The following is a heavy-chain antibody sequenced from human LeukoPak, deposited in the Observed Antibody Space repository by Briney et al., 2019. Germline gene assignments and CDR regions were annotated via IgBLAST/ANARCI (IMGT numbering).Heavy chain of an antibody. J-gene: IGHJ4*02. CDR3: ARGGSQVAMSHGLGY. V-gene: IGHV4-30-4*01. D-gene: IGHD5-12*01. CDR1: GGSISSGDYY. Sequence: SETLSLTCTVSGGSISSGDYYGSWIRQPPGKGRGWIGYIYYSGSTYYNPSLKSRVTISVDTSKNQFSLKLSSVTAADTAVYYCARGGSQVAMSHGLGYWGQGTLVTVSS. CDR2: IYYSGST.